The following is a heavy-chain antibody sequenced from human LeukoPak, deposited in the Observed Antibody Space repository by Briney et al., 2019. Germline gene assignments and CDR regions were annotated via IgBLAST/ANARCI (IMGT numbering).Heavy chain of an antibody. V-gene: IGHV3-30*01. Sequence: QPGRSLRLSCAASGFTFSSYAMHWVRQAPGKGLEWVAVISYDGSNKYYADSVKGRFTISRDNSKNTLYLRMNSLRAEDTAVYYCARGARGAYYGSGSYYNYYYMDVWGKGTTVTVSS. CDR3: ARGARGAYYGSGSYYNYYYMDV. CDR1: GFTFSSYA. J-gene: IGHJ6*03. CDR2: ISYDGSNK. D-gene: IGHD3-10*01.